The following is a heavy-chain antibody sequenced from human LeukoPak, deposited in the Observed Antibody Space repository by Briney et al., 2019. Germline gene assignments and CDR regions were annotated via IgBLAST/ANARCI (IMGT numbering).Heavy chain of an antibody. V-gene: IGHV3-33*01. CDR3: ARDAAGYDFWSGLDY. D-gene: IGHD3-3*01. CDR2: IWYDGSNK. Sequence: GGSLRLSCAASGFTFSSYGMHWVRQAPGKGLEWVAVIWYDGSNKYYADSVKGRFAISRDNAKNTLYLQMNSLRAEDTAVYYCARDAAGYDFWSGLDYWGQGTLVTVPS. CDR1: GFTFSSYG. J-gene: IGHJ4*02.